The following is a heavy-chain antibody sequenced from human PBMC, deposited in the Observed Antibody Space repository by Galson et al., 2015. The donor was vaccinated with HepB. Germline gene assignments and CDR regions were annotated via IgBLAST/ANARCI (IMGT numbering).Heavy chain of an antibody. CDR2: ISANSGNT. CDR1: GYTFTTNG. CDR3: ARDRDSRFDD. J-gene: IGHJ4*02. V-gene: IGHV1-18*04. Sequence: SVKVSCKASGYTFTTNGISWVRQAPGQGLEWMGWISANSGNTKYAQNLQGRVTLTRDTSTSTAYLERRSLRSDDPAEYYCARDRDSRFDDWGQGALVTVSS.